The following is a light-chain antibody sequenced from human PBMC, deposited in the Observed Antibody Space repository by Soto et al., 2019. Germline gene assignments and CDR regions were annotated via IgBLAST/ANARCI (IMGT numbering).Light chain of an antibody. CDR3: QQYNSYSLT. J-gene: IGKJ1*01. Sequence: DIQMTQSPTSLSASVGDRVTITCRASQTISSYLNWYQHKPGKAPKLLISGASSLQSGVPSRFSGSGSGTEFTLTISSLQPDDFATYYCQQYNSYSLTFGQGTKVDIK. V-gene: IGKV1-5*01. CDR1: QTISSY. CDR2: GAS.